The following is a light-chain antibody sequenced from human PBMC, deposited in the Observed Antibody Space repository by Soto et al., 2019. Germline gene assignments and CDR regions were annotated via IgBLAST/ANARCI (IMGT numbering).Light chain of an antibody. V-gene: IGLV7-46*01. CDR1: TGTVTSGHY. J-gene: IGLJ2*01. CDR3: FLTYSGARV. Sequence: QAVVTQEPSLTVSPGGTVTLTCGSSTGTVTSGHYPYWFQQKPGQAPRALIYDTSNKHSWTPARFSGSLLGGKAALTLSGAQPEDEADYYCFLTYSGARVFGGGTKLTVL. CDR2: DTS.